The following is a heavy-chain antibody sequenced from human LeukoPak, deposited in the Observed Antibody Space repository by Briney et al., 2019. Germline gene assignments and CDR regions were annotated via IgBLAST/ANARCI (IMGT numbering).Heavy chain of an antibody. V-gene: IGHV3-30*18. CDR3: VKDRLVGATLYYFDY. CDR2: ISYDGSNK. J-gene: IGHJ4*02. D-gene: IGHD1-26*01. Sequence: PGGSLRLSCAASGFTFSSYGMHWVRQAPGQGLEWVAIISYDGSNKYYADSVKGRFTISRDNSKNTLYLQMNSLRAEDTAVYYCVKDRLVGATLYYFDYWGQGTLVTVSS. CDR1: GFTFSSYG.